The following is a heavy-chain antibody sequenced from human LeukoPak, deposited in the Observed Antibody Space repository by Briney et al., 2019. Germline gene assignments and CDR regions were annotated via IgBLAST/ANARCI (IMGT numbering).Heavy chain of an antibody. Sequence: ASVKVSCKASGYTFTDYYMHRVRQAPGQGLEWMGWIHPNSGGTNYAQKFQGRVTLTRDTSISTAYMELSRLRSDDTAVFYCARGGSSLVYWGQGTLVTVSS. D-gene: IGHD6-13*01. CDR3: ARGGSSLVY. CDR1: GYTFTDYY. V-gene: IGHV1-2*02. CDR2: IHPNSGGT. J-gene: IGHJ4*02.